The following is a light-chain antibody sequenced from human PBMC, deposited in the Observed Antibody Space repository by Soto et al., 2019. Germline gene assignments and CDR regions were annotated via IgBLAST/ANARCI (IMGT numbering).Light chain of an antibody. CDR1: QSIDNY. V-gene: IGKV1-39*01. J-gene: IGKJ1*01. CDR3: QHYNDYVVWT. Sequence: DIQMTQSPSSLSASVGDRVTITCRTSQSIDNYLNWYQQKPGKAPKLLMYAASTLQSGVPSRFSGSGSETEFTLTISSLQPDDFATYYCQHYNDYVVWTFGQGTKV. CDR2: AAS.